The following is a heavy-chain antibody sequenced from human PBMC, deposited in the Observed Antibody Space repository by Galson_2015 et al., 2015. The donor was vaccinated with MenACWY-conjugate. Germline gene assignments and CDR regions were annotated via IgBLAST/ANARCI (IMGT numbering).Heavy chain of an antibody. CDR3: AKGLGATSYYYYGMDV. J-gene: IGHJ6*02. CDR1: GFAFSSYA. Sequence: SLRLSCAASGFAFSSYAMSWVRQAPGKGLEWVSAISGSGGSTYYADSVKGRFTISRDNSKNTLYLQMNSLRAEDTAVYYCAKGLGATSYYYYGMDVWGQGTTVTASS. CDR2: ISGSGGST. V-gene: IGHV3-23*01. D-gene: IGHD1-26*01.